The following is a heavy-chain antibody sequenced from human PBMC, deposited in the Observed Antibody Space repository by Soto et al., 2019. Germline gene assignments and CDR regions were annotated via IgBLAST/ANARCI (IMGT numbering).Heavy chain of an antibody. J-gene: IGHJ4*02. V-gene: IGHV3-72*01. Sequence: EGQLVQSGGGLVQPGGSLRLSCTASGFAFDDYYMDWVRQVPGKGLEWIGRTRDKPNNYAAEYVASVKGRFTISRDASKDSMYLQMNTVKTEDTAVYYCARDTGGRYDYWGQGAPVIVSS. CDR1: GFAFDDYY. D-gene: IGHD1-26*01. CDR2: TRDKPNNYAA. CDR3: ARDTGGRYDY.